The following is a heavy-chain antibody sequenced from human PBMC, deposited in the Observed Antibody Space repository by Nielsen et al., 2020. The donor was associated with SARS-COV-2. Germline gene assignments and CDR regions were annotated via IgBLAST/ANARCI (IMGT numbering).Heavy chain of an antibody. V-gene: IGHV3-23*01. J-gene: IGHJ4*02. D-gene: IGHD3-10*01. CDR3: AREREMVRGFDY. CDR1: GFTFSSYA. Sequence: GESLKISCAASGFTFSSYAMRWVRQAPGKGLELVSAISGSGGSTYYADSVKGRFTISRDNSKNTLYLQMNSLRAGDTAVYYCAREREMVRGFDYWGQRTLVTVSS. CDR2: ISGSGGST.